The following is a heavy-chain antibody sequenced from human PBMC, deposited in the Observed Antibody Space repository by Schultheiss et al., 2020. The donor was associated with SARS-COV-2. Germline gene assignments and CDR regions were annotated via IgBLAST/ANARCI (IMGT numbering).Heavy chain of an antibody. CDR3: AREMTMVRGVANYYYYHMDV. CDR1: GGSSSRSSYY. Sequence: SETLSLTCTVSGGSSSRSSYYWSWIRQPPGKGLEWIGYIYYSGSTNYNPSLKSRVTISVDTSKNQFSLKVNSVTAADTAVYYCAREMTMVRGVANYYYYHMDVWGKGTTVTVSS. V-gene: IGHV4-61*01. CDR2: IYYSGST. D-gene: IGHD3-10*01. J-gene: IGHJ6*03.